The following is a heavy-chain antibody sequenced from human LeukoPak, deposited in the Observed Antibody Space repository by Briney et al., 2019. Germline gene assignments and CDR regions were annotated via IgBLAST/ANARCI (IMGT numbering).Heavy chain of an antibody. Sequence: SETLSLTCAVSGGSFSGYYWSWIRQPPGKGLEWIGEINHSGSTNYNPSLTSRVTISVDTSKNQFSLKLSSVTAADTAVYYCARGILSRTTGTHTDWFDSWGQGTLVTVSS. V-gene: IGHV4-34*01. CDR1: GGSFSGYY. D-gene: IGHD1-1*01. CDR3: ARGILSRTTGTHTDWFDS. CDR2: INHSGST. J-gene: IGHJ5*01.